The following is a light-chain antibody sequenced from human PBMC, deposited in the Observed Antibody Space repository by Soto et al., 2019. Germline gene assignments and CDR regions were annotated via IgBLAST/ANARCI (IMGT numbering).Light chain of an antibody. CDR1: SSDVGGYNY. Sequence: QSALTQPASVSGSPGQSIAISCTGTSSDVGGYNYVSWYQHHPGKAPTVMIYDVSNRPSGVSDRFSGSKSGNTASLTISGLQADDYADYYCSSYTSSSTYVFGTGTKVTVL. CDR3: SSYTSSSTYV. CDR2: DVS. J-gene: IGLJ1*01. V-gene: IGLV2-14*03.